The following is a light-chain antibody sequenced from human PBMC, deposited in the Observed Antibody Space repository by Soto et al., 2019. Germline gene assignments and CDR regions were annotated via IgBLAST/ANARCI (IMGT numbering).Light chain of an antibody. CDR1: SSNIGSNT. J-gene: IGLJ3*02. V-gene: IGLV1-44*01. Sequence: QSVLTQPPSASVTPGQRVTISCYGSSSNIGSNTVNWYQQLPGTAPKLLIYNNNQQPSGVPARFSGSKSGTSASLALSGLQSEDEADYYCVEWDDSLKEVFGGGTKLTVL. CDR3: VEWDDSLKEV. CDR2: NNN.